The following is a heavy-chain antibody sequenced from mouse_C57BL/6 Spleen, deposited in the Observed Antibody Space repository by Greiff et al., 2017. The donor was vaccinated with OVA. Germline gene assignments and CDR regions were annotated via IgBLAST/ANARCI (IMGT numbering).Heavy chain of an antibody. D-gene: IGHD1-1*01. Sequence: QVQLQQPGAELVKPGASVKLSCKASGYTFTSYWMHWVKQRPGQGLEWIGMIHPNSGSTNYNEKFKSKATLTVDKSSSTAYMQLSSLTSEDSAVYYCARGPSTVVSWYFDVWGTGTTVTVSS. CDR2: IHPNSGST. CDR3: ARGPSTVVSWYFDV. CDR1: GYTFTSYW. J-gene: IGHJ1*03. V-gene: IGHV1-64*01.